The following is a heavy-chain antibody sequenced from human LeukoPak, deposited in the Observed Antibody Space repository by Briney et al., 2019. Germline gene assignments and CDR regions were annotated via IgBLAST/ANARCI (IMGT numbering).Heavy chain of an antibody. CDR3: ARGIYGGNRGSDY. D-gene: IGHD4/OR15-4a*01. Sequence: SETLSLTCAVYGESLSGYYWSWIRQPPGKGLEWIGEIHHSGGTNYNPSLKSRVTMSVDTSKKKFFLKLTSVTAADTAVYYCARGIYGGNRGSDYWGQGTLVTVSS. V-gene: IGHV4-34*01. CDR2: IHHSGGT. CDR1: GESLSGYY. J-gene: IGHJ4*02.